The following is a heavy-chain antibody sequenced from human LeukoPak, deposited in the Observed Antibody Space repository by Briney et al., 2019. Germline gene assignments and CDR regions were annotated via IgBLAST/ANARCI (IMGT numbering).Heavy chain of an antibody. CDR1: GFTFTNSA. J-gene: IGHJ3*02. V-gene: IGHV1-58*02. D-gene: IGHD6-13*01. Sequence: SVKVSCKTSGFTFTNSAMQWVRQARGQRLEWIGWIVVGSGNTNYAQKFQERVTITRDMSTTTAYMELSSLRSEDTAVYYCATHSSSWYDHDAFDIWGQGTMVTVSS. CDR2: IVVGSGNT. CDR3: ATHSSSWYDHDAFDI.